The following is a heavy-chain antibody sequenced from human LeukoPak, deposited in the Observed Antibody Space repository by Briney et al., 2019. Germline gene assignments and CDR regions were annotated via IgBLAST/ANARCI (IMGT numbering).Heavy chain of an antibody. CDR2: ISYDGSNK. CDR1: GFTFSSYA. CDR3: ARDRSSSFFDY. J-gene: IGHJ4*02. V-gene: IGHV3-30-3*01. D-gene: IGHD6-6*01. Sequence: QPGGSLRLSCAASGFTFSSYAMHWVRQAPGKGLEWVAVISYDGSNKYYADSVKGRFTISRDNSKNTLYLQMNSLRAEDTAVYYCARDRSSSFFDYWGQGTLVTVSS.